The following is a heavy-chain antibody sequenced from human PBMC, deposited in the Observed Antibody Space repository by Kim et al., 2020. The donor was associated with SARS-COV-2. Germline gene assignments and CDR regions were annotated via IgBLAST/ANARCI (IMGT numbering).Heavy chain of an antibody. D-gene: IGHD7-27*01. V-gene: IGHV3-74*01. Sequence: TTNADSVKGRITVSSDNAKNTLHLQMSSLGPEDTAVYYCATGGNWGALYWGRGTLVTVFS. CDR3: ATGGNWGALY. J-gene: IGHJ4*02. CDR2: T.